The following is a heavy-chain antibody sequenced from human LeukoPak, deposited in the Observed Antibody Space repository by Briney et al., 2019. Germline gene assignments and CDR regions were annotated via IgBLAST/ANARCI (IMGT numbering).Heavy chain of an antibody. V-gene: IGHV4-61*02. CDR2: IYTSGST. J-gene: IGHJ5*02. D-gene: IGHD2-8*01. CDR3: ARDRMVYAMGYNWFDP. CDR1: GGSISSGGYY. Sequence: PSETLSLTCAVSGGSISSGGYYWSWIRQPAGKGLEWIGRIYTSGSTNYNPSLKSRVTMSVDTSKNQFSLKLSSVTAADTAVYYCARDRMVYAMGYNWFDPWGQGTLVTVSS.